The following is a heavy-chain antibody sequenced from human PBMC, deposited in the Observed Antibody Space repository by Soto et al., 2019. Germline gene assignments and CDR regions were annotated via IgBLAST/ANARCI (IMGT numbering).Heavy chain of an antibody. J-gene: IGHJ6*02. CDR2: MNPNSGNT. CDR3: ARGREVVPNYYYYGMDV. CDR1: GYTFTSYD. V-gene: IGHV1-8*01. Sequence: ASVKFSCKASGYTFTSYDINWVRQATGQGLEWMGWMNPNSGNTGYAQKFQGRVTMTRNTSISTAYMELSSLRSEDTAVYYCARGREVVPNYYYYGMDVWGQGTTVTVSS. D-gene: IGHD2-2*01.